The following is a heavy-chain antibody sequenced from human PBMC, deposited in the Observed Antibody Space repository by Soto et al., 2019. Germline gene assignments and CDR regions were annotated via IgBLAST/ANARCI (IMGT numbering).Heavy chain of an antibody. J-gene: IGHJ6*02. CDR2: ISGYNGKT. V-gene: IGHV1-18*01. CDR3: AREGDVPYYSYGMDV. CDR1: GYTFTSYG. D-gene: IGHD2-21*02. Sequence: QVQLVQSGGEVKKPGASVKVSCKASGYTFTSYGISWVRQAPGQGLEWMGWISGYNGKTNYAQKVQDRVTMTTDTSTSTVYMALRSLRSDDTAVYYCAREGDVPYYSYGMDVWGQGTTVTVSS.